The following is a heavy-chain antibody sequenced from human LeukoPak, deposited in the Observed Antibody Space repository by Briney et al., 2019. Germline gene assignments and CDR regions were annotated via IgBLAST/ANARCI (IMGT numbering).Heavy chain of an antibody. CDR1: GFTLSSNY. Sequence: PGGSLRLSCAASGFTLSSNYMSWVRQAPAKALEWVSVIYSGGNTYYADSVKGRFTISRDNSKNTLYLQMNSLRAEDTAVYYCARGDSSGYYYFDYWGQGTLVTVSS. CDR2: IYSGGNT. CDR3: ARGDSSGYYYFDY. J-gene: IGHJ4*02. V-gene: IGHV3-53*01. D-gene: IGHD6-19*01.